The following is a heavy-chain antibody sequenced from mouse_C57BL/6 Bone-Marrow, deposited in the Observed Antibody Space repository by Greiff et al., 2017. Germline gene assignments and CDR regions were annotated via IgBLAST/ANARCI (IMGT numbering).Heavy chain of an antibody. D-gene: IGHD1-1*01. CDR2: IDPEDGDT. Sequence: VQLKESGAELVRPGASVKLSCTASGFNIKDYYMHWVQQRPEQGLEWIGRIDPEDGDTEYAPKFQGKATMTADTSSNTAYLQLSSLTYEDTAVYYCTTPYYYGSSYGSYWGQGTLVTVSA. J-gene: IGHJ3*01. CDR3: TTPYYYGSSYGSY. V-gene: IGHV14-1*01. CDR1: GFNIKDYY.